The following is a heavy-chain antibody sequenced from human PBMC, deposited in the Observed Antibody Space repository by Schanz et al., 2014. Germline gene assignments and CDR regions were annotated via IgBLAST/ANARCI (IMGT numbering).Heavy chain of an antibody. Sequence: QVQLVQSGAEVKKPGASVKVSCKASGYTTFTDYYIHWVRQAPGQGLEWMGWINPNSGDTNYAQKFQVWVTMARDTSISTAYMEVSRLKSDDTAVYYCARDGVDAAAGGNYWGQGTLVTVSS. J-gene: IGHJ4*02. CDR2: INPNSGDT. CDR3: ARDGVDAAAGGNY. V-gene: IGHV1-2*04. D-gene: IGHD6-13*01. CDR1: GYTTFTDYY.